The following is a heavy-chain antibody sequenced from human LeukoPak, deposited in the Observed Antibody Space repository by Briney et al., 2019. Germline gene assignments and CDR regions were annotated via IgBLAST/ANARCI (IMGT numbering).Heavy chain of an antibody. V-gene: IGHV1-2*02. CDR3: ARDHVKCSGGSCWDY. CDR1: GYTFTDYY. Sequence: ASVKVSCKASGYTFTDYYMHWLRQAPAQGREWMGWINPKSGGTNYAQQFQGRVTMTRDTSISTAYMELSRLRSDDTAVYYCARDHVKCSGGSCWDYWGQGTLVTVSS. CDR2: INPKSGGT. J-gene: IGHJ4*02. D-gene: IGHD2-15*01.